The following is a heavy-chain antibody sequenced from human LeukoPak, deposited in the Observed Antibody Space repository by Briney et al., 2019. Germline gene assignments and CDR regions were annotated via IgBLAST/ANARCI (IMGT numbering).Heavy chain of an antibody. V-gene: IGHV4-59*01. CDR1: GGSISSYY. J-gene: IGHJ4*02. CDR2: IYYSGST. Sequence: SETLSLTCTVSGGSISSYYWSWIRQPPGKGLEWIGYIYYSGSTNYNPSLKSRVTISVDTSKNQFSLKLSSVTAADTAVYYCARAGAGTGLTGWGQGTLVTVSS. CDR3: ARAGAGTGLTG. D-gene: IGHD1-7*01.